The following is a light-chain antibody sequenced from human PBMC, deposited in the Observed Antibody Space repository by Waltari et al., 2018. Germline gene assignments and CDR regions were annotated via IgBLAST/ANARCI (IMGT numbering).Light chain of an antibody. Sequence: SFELTQPSSVSVSPGQTASIACSGDHLGSKWTSWYQQKAGQSPVLVISADSERPSGVPWRFSAARSGGTVTLNISGTQDLDEADYYCQTWDSNIFVFGPGTKVTVL. CDR3: QTWDSNIFV. V-gene: IGLV3-1*01. J-gene: IGLJ1*01. CDR1: HLGSKW. CDR2: ADS.